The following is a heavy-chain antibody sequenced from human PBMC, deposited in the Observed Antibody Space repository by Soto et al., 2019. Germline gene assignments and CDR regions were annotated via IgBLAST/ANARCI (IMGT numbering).Heavy chain of an antibody. J-gene: IGHJ4*02. Sequence: QVQLVQSGAEVKKPGSSVKVSCKASGGTFSSYAISWVRQAPGQGLEWTGGIIPIFGTANYAQKFQGRVTITADESTSTAYMELSSLRSEDTAVYYCAREGPLDYCSGGSCYFDYWGQGTLVTVSS. D-gene: IGHD2-15*01. CDR1: GGTFSSYA. V-gene: IGHV1-69*01. CDR2: IIPIFGTA. CDR3: AREGPLDYCSGGSCYFDY.